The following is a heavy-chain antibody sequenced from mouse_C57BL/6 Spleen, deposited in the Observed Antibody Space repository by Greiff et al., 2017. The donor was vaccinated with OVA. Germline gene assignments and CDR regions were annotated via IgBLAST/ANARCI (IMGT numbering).Heavy chain of an antibody. V-gene: IGHV1-53*01. CDR1: GYTFTSYW. D-gene: IGHD1-1*01. CDR3: HYYGSSYWYFDV. J-gene: IGHJ1*03. Sequence: QVQLQQPGTELVKPGASVKLSCKASGYTFTSYWMHWVKQRPGQGLEWIGNINPSNGGTNYNEKFKSKATLTVDKASSTAYMQLSSLTSEDSAVYYCHYYGSSYWYFDVWGTGTTVTVSS. CDR2: INPSNGGT.